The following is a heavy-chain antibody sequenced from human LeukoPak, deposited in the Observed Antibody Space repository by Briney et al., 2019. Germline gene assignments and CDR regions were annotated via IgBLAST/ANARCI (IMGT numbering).Heavy chain of an antibody. J-gene: IGHJ6*02. CDR2: IYPGDSDT. CDR1: GYSFTSYW. Sequence: GESLKISCKGSGYSFTSYWIAWVRQMPGKGLEWMGTIYPGDSDTGYSPSFQGQVTISAGKSIRTAYLQWSSLKASDTAIYYCARHVDYVLDVWGQGTTVTVSS. CDR3: ARHVDYVLDV. V-gene: IGHV5-51*01. D-gene: IGHD2-21*01.